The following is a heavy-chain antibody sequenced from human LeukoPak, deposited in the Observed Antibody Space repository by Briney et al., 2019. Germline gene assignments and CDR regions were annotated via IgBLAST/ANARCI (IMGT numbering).Heavy chain of an antibody. D-gene: IGHD3-10*01. Sequence: SETLSLPCTVSAGSTSSYYWSRILQPPGKGLELFGYLYYSGGTTYNPSLTSRGTISVDTSKNHLSLKLSSVTAADTAVYYCARLHRGDDAFDIWGQGTMVTVSS. CDR1: AGSTSSYY. V-gene: IGHV4-59*08. J-gene: IGHJ3*02. CDR3: ARLHRGDDAFDI. CDR2: LYYSGGT.